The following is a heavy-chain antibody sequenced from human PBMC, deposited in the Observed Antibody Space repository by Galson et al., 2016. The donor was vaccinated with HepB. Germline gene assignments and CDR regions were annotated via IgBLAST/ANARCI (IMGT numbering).Heavy chain of an antibody. Sequence: SLRLSCAASGFTFSSYAMNWVRQVPGKGLQWVSSVTGSVGLTYHSDSVKGRFTVSRDTSKNTLYLQMTSLSVEDTAVYYCARAIDYWYFDLWGRGTLVTVSS. CDR3: ARAIDYWYFDL. CDR1: GFTFSSYA. J-gene: IGHJ2*01. CDR2: VTGSVGLT. V-gene: IGHV3-23*01.